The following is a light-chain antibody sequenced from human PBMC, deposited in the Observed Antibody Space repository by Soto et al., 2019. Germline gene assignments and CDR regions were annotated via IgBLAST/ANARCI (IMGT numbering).Light chain of an antibody. Sequence: ERVMTQAPATLSVPPGERATLSCRASQSVSSDLAWYQQKPGQGPRLLIYGAFNRATGVPARFSGSGSGTEFTLTISSLQSEDFAVYYCQQYNNWPLTFGGGTKVEIK. V-gene: IGKV3-15*01. CDR1: QSVSSD. CDR3: QQYNNWPLT. J-gene: IGKJ4*01. CDR2: GAF.